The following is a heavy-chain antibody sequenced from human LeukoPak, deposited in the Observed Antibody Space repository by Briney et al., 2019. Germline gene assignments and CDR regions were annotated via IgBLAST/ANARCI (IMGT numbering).Heavy chain of an antibody. Sequence: GSLRLSCAASGFTLTSHAMNWVRQAPGKGLEWIGYIYYNGSTNYNPSLKSRVTISVDTSKNQFSPKLSSVTAADTAVYYCARDHCSGGSCPHDYYYGMDVWGQGTTVTVSS. CDR1: GFTLTSHA. V-gene: IGHV4-59*11. CDR3: ARDHCSGGSCPHDYYYGMDV. CDR2: IYYNGST. J-gene: IGHJ6*02. D-gene: IGHD2-15*01.